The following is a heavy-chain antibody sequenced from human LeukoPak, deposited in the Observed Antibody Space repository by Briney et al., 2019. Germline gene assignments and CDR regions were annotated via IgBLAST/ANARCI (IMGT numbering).Heavy chain of an antibody. D-gene: IGHD6-13*01. CDR2: FDPEDGET. J-gene: IGHJ4*02. V-gene: IGHV1-24*01. CDR3: ATVELYSSSWYYFDY. Sequence: ASVKVSCKVSGYTLTELSMHWVRQAPGKGLEWMGGFDPEDGETIYAQKFQGRVTMTEDTSTDTAYMELSSLRSEDTAVYYCATVELYSSSWYYFDYWGQGTLVTVSS. CDR1: GYTLTELS.